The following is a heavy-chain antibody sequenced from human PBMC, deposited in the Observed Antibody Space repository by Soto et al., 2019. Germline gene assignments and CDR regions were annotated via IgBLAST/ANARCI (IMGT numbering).Heavy chain of an antibody. J-gene: IGHJ4*02. Sequence: SLRLSCAASGFTLSYYWMSWVRQAPGKGLEWVANIKEDGSEKYYVDSVKGRFTISRDNAQNSVFLQINSLRAEDTAIYYCARDCSGGSCQYWGQGTLVTVSS. CDR1: GFTLSYYW. D-gene: IGHD2-15*01. CDR3: ARDCSGGSCQY. CDR2: IKEDGSEK. V-gene: IGHV3-7*01.